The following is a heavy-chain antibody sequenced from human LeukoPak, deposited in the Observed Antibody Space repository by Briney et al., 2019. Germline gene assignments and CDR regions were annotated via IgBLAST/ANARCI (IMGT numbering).Heavy chain of an antibody. J-gene: IGHJ4*02. CDR1: GFTFSSYA. Sequence: PGGSLRLSCAASGFTFSSYAMSWVRQAAGKGLEWVSAISGSGGSTYYADSVKGRFTISRDNSKNTLYLQMNSLRAEDTAVYYCAKYYGPGYYFDYWGQGTLVTVSS. D-gene: IGHD3-10*01. CDR2: ISGSGGST. CDR3: AKYYGPGYYFDY. V-gene: IGHV3-23*01.